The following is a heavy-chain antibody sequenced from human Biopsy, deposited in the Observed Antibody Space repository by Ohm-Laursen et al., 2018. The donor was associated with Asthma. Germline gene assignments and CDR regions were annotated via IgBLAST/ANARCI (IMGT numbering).Heavy chain of an antibody. CDR2: INGKSNSI. CDR1: GFTFSDYY. D-gene: IGHD6-19*01. J-gene: IGHJ4*02. V-gene: IGHV3-11*01. CDR3: ARDSYSSGLYDDFES. Sequence: GSLRLSCTAFGFTFSDYYMSWIRQAPGKGLEWISYINGKSNSIEYADSVKGRFTISRDNAKNSLYLQMNSLRAEDTAVYYCARDSYSSGLYDDFESWGQGTRVTVSS.